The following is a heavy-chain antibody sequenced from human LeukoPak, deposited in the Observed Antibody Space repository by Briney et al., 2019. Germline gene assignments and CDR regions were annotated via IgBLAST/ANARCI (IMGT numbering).Heavy chain of an antibody. J-gene: IGHJ4*02. CDR1: GFTFSSYA. CDR2: IGGSGGST. D-gene: IGHD6-13*01. V-gene: IGHV3-23*01. CDR3: AKVETAAAATLRGFDY. Sequence: SGGSLRLSCAASGFTFSSYAMSWVRQAPGKGLEWVSSIGGSGGSTYYADSVKGRFTISRDNSKNTLYLQMNSLRAEDTAVCYCAKVETAAAATLRGFDYWGQGTLVTVSS.